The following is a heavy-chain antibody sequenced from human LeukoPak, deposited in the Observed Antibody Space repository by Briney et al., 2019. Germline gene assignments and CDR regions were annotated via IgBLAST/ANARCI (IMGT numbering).Heavy chain of an antibody. CDR3: ARGGDCYDY. CDR2: IYYSGST. CDR1: GVSISSYY. J-gene: IGHJ4*02. D-gene: IGHD2-21*02. V-gene: IGHV4-59*01. Sequence: SETLSLTCTVSGVSISSYYWSWIRQPPGKGLEWIGYIYYSGSTNYNPSLKSRVTISVDTSKNQFSLKLSSVTAAGTAVYYCARGGDCYDYWGQGTLVTVSS.